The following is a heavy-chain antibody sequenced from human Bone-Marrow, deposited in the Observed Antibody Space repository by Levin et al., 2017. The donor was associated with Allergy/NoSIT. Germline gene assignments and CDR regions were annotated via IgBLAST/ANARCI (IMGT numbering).Heavy chain of an antibody. Sequence: TPSETLSLTCSASGGSISSTTHYWGRIRQPPGTGLEWIGSIFSSGNLYYNPSLRSRPTISVDSSETHFSLHLSPLTAADTAVYYCARLPSSSSRFDLWGQGFLVTVS. CDR3: ARLPSSSSRFDL. CDR1: GGSISSTTHY. D-gene: IGHD2-2*01. J-gene: IGHJ4*02. CDR2: IFSSGNL. V-gene: IGHV4-39*02.